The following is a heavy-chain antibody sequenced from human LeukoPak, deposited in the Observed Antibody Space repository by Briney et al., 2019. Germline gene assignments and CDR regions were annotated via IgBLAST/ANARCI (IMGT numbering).Heavy chain of an antibody. CDR1: GGSFSGYY. D-gene: IGHD5-18*01. J-gene: IGHJ4*02. CDR3: ARDMGTVAPAY. CDR2: IYHSGST. V-gene: IGHV4-34*01. Sequence: SETLSLTCAVYGGSFSGYYWSWIRQPPGKGLEWIGEIYHSGSTNYNPSLKSRVTISVDKSKNQFSLNLNSVTAADTAVYYCARDMGTVAPAYWGQGTLVTVSS.